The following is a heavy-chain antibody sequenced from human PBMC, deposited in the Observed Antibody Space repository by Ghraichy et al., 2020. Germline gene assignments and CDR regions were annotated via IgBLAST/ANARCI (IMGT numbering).Heavy chain of an antibody. CDR2: INPSSGGT. CDR3: ARGRGHDYLDY. D-gene: IGHD5-12*01. V-gene: IGHV1-2*02. CDR1: GYTFTGHY. J-gene: IGHJ4*02. Sequence: ASVKVSCKASGYTFTGHYMHWVRQAPGQGLEWMGWINPSSGGTNYAQKFQGRVTMTRDTSISTAYMELSRLRSDDTAVYYCARGRGHDYLDYWGQGTLVTVSS.